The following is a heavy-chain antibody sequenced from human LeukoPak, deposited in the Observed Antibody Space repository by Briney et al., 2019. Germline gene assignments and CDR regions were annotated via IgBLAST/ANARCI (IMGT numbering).Heavy chain of an antibody. CDR3: ARGPRLDY. J-gene: IGHJ4*02. CDR2: IYYSGTT. CDR1: GGSISSYY. Sequence: PETLSLTCTVSGGSISSYYWSWIRQPPGKGLEWIGYIYYSGTTNYNPSLKSRVTISVDTSRNQFSLKLSSVTAADTAVYYCARGPRLDYWGQGTLVTVSS. V-gene: IGHV4-59*01.